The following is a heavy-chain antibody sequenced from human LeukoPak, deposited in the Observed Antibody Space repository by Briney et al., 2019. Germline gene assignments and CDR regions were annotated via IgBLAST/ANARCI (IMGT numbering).Heavy chain of an antibody. D-gene: IGHD5-18*01. CDR3: VRDGEEYSYGHP. CDR1: GGSISSGDYY. Sequence: SETLSLTCTVSGGSISSGDYYWSWIRQPPGKGLEWIGYIYYSGSTYYNPSLKSRVTISVDTSKNQFSLKLSSVTAADTAVYYCVRDGEEYSYGHPWGQGTLVTVSS. J-gene: IGHJ5*02. CDR2: IYYSGST. V-gene: IGHV4-30-4*08.